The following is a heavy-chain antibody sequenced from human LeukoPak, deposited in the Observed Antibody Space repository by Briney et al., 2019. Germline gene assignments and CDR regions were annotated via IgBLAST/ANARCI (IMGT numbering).Heavy chain of an antibody. D-gene: IGHD2-2*01. V-gene: IGHV4-39*07. CDR2: IYYSGST. CDR3: ARARGDIVVVPAEVDP. J-gene: IGHJ5*02. Sequence: SETLSLTCTVSGGSISSSSYYWGWIRQPPGKGLEWIGSIYYSGSTYYNPSLKSRVTISVDTSKNQFSLKLSSVTAADTAVYYCARARGDIVVVPAEVDPWGQGTLVTVSS. CDR1: GGSISSSSYY.